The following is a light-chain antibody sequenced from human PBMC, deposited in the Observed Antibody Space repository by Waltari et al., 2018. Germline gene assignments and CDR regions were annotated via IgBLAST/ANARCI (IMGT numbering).Light chain of an antibody. J-gene: IGKJ5*01. Sequence: EVVFTQSPATLSLSPGERATLSCRASQSGGSELAWSQQKARQAPRLLIYDASNRATGISDRFSGSGSGTDFALTISSLEPEDVAVYFCQQRSNWPPITFGQGTRLEIK. CDR2: DAS. CDR1: QSGGSE. CDR3: QQRSNWPPIT. V-gene: IGKV3-11*01.